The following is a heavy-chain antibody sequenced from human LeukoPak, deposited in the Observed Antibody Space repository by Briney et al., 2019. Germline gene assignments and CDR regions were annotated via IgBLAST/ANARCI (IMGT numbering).Heavy chain of an antibody. V-gene: IGHV1-2*04. J-gene: IGHJ4*02. CDR3: ARGPPGSIDGGGVFDY. CDR1: GYTFTGYY. CDR2: INPNSGGT. Sequence: ASVKVSCEASGYTFTGYYMHWVRQAPGQGLEWMGWINPNSGGTNYAQKFQGWVTMTRDTSISTAYMELSRLRSDDTAVYYCARGPPGSIDGGGVFDYWGQGTLVTVSS. D-gene: IGHD2-15*01.